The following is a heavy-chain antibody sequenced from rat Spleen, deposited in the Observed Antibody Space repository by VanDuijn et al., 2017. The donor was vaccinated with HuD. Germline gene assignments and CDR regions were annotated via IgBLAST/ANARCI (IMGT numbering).Heavy chain of an antibody. CDR1: GFSLTSNG. CDR2: ISSGGST. CDR3: ARGGF. D-gene: IGHD4-4*01. J-gene: IGHJ2*01. Sequence: QVQLKESGPGLVQPSQTLSLTCTVSGFSLTSNGVSWVRQPPGKGLEWIAAISSGGSTYYNSALKSRLSISRDTSKSQVFLKMNSLQTEDTAMYFCARGGFWGQGVMVTVSS. V-gene: IGHV2S12*01.